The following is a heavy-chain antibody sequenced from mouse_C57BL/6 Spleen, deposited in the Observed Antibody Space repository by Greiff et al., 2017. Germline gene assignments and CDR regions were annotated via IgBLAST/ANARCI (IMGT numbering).Heavy chain of an antibody. D-gene: IGHD1-1*01. CDR1: GYSFTDYN. J-gene: IGHJ3*01. CDR3: AREENYYGSKGWFAY. V-gene: IGHV1-39*01. CDR2: INPNYGTT. Sequence: VQLKESGPELVKPGASVKISCKASGYSFTDYNMNWVKQSNGKSLEWIGVINPNYGTTSYNQKFKGKATLTVDQSSSTAYMQLNSLTSEDSAVYYCAREENYYGSKGWFAYWGQGTLVTVSA.